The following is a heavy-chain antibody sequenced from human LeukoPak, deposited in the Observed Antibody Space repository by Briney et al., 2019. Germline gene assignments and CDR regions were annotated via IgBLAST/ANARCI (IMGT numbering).Heavy chain of an antibody. J-gene: IGHJ6*02. Sequence: GGSLRLSCAASGFTFSSYSMNWVRQAPGKGLEWVSSISSSSSYIYYADSVKGRFTISRDDAKNSLYLQMNSLRAEDTAVYYCARDHSSSDMDVWGQGTTVTVSS. CDR3: ARDHSSSDMDV. CDR2: ISSSSSYI. V-gene: IGHV3-21*01. D-gene: IGHD2-2*01. CDR1: GFTFSSYS.